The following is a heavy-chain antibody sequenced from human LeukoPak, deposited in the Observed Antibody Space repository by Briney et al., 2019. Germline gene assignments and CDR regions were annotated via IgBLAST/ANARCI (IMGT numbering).Heavy chain of an antibody. CDR3: ARTKPLWFGGTLDV. J-gene: IGHJ6*04. V-gene: IGHV1-18*04. CDR1: GYTFTSYG. Sequence: ASVKVSCKTSGYTFTSYGISWVRQAPGQGLEWMAWISAYKGNINYAQKLQGRVTVTTDTSTSTVYMELRSLRYDDTAVYYCARTKPLWFGGTLDVWGNGTTVPVSS. CDR2: ISAYKGNI. D-gene: IGHD3-10*01.